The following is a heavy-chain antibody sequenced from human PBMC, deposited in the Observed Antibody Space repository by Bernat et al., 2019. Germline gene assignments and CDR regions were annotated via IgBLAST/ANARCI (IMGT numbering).Heavy chain of an antibody. D-gene: IGHD3-10*01. CDR3: AHRPPYYYGSGSYFDY. J-gene: IGHJ4*02. CDR1: GFSLSTSGVG. CDR2: IYWDDDK. Sequence: QITLKESGPTLVKPTQTLTLTCTFSGFSLSTSGVGVGWIRQPPGKALEWLALIYWDDDKRYSPSLKSRLTITKDTSKNQVVLTMTNMDPVDTATYYCAHRPPYYYGSGSYFDYWGQGTLGTVSS. V-gene: IGHV2-5*02.